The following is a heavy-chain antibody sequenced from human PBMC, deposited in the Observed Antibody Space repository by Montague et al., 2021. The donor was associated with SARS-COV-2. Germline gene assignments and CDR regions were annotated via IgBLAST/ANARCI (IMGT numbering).Heavy chain of an antibody. CDR3: AGSEGSGSYWGYYGMDV. Sequence: SETLSLTCTVSGGSISSYYWSWIRQPPGKGLEWIGYIYYSGSTNYNPSLKSRVTISVDTSKNQFSLKLSSVTAADTAVYYCAGSEGSGSYWGYYGMDVWGQGTTVTVSS. CDR1: GGSISSYY. D-gene: IGHD3-10*01. V-gene: IGHV4-59*13. CDR2: IYYSGST. J-gene: IGHJ6*02.